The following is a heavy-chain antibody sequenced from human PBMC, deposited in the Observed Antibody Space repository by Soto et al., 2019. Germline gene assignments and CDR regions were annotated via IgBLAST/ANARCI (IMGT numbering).Heavy chain of an antibody. D-gene: IGHD1-26*01. CDR1: GYTFTSYD. CDR2: MNPNSGST. J-gene: IGHJ4*02. CDR3: ASRVGATSFDFDY. V-gene: IGHV1-8*01. Sequence: QMQLVQSGAEVKKPGASVKVSCKASGYTFTSYDVNWVRLAPGQGLEWMGWMNPNSGSTDYAQKFQGRVTMTRNISISTAYMELSSLRSEDTAVYYCASRVGATSFDFDYWGQGTLVTVSS.